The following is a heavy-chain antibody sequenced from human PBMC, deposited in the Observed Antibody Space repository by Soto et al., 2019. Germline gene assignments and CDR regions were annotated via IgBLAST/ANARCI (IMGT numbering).Heavy chain of an antibody. CDR3: ARIRITMVRGVISRKGAFDI. CDR1: GYTFTSYG. CDR2: ISAYNGNT. D-gene: IGHD3-10*01. V-gene: IGHV1-18*01. Sequence: ASVKVSCKASGYTFTSYGISWVRQAPGQGLEWMGWISAYNGNTNYAQKLQGRVTMTTDTSTSTAYMDLRSLRSDDTAVYYCARIRITMVRGVISRKGAFDIWGQGTMVTVSS. J-gene: IGHJ3*02.